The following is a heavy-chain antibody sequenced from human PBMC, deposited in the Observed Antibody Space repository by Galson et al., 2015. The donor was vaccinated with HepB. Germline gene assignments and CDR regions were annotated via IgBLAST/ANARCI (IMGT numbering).Heavy chain of an antibody. V-gene: IGHV5-51*03. CDR2: TYPGDSDT. D-gene: IGHD3-10*01. CDR1: GYSFTSYW. Sequence: QSGAEVKKPGESLKISCKGSGYSFTSYWIGWVRQMPGKGLEWMGITYPGDSDTRYSPSFQGQVTISADKSISTAYLQWSSLKASDTAMYYCARLTYYYGSGSFGALDYWGQGTLVTVSS. J-gene: IGHJ4*02. CDR3: ARLTYYYGSGSFGALDY.